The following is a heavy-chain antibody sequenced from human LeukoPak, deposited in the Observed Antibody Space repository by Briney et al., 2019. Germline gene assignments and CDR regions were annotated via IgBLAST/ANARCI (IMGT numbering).Heavy chain of an antibody. D-gene: IGHD3-3*01. CDR3: ARQYDFWSGWFDP. J-gene: IGHJ5*02. V-gene: IGHV5-51*01. CDR2: IYPGDSGT. CDR1: GYSFTSYW. Sequence: GESLKISCKGSGYSFTSYWVGWVRQMPGKGLEWMGIIYPGDSGTRYSPSFQGQVTISADKSISTAYLQWSSLKASDTAMYYCARQYDFWSGWFDPWGQGTLVTVSS.